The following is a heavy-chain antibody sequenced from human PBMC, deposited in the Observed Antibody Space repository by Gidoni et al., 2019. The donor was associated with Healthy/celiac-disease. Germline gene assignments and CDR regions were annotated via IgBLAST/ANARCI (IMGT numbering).Heavy chain of an antibody. CDR3: AREGARWELPPLYSYYYYYYMDA. CDR2: LSAYNGNT. CDR1: GYTFTSYG. D-gene: IGHD1-26*01. V-gene: IGHV1-18*01. J-gene: IGHJ6*03. Sequence: QVQLVQSGAEVKKPGASVKVSCKASGYTFTSYGISWVRQAPGQGLEWMGWLSAYNGNTKYAQKLQGRVTMTTDTSTSTAYMELRSLRSDDTAVYYCAREGARWELPPLYSYYYYYYMDAWGKGTTVTVSS.